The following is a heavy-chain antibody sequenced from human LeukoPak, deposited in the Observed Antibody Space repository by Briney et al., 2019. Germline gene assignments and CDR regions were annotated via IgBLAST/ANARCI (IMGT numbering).Heavy chain of an antibody. V-gene: IGHV1-8*03. D-gene: IGHD2-2*01. CDR3: ARGRVACSSTSCYYYYYYMDV. Sequence: ASVKVSCKASGYTFTSYDINWVRQATGQGLEWMGWMNPNSGNTGYAQKFQGRVTITRNTSISTAYMELSSLRSEDTAVYYCARGRVACSSTSCYYYYYYMDVWGKGTTVTVSS. CDR2: MNPNSGNT. J-gene: IGHJ6*03. CDR1: GYTFTSYD.